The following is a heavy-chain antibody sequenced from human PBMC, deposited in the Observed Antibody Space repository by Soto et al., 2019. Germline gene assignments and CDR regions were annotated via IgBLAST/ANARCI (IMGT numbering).Heavy chain of an antibody. J-gene: IGHJ4*02. Sequence: SVKVSCKASGGTFSSYAISWVRQAPGQGLEWMGGIIPIFGTANYAQKFQGRVTITADESTSTAYMELSSLRSEDTAVYYCAREGRYCSGGSCYLPRYWGQGTLVTVSS. D-gene: IGHD2-15*01. CDR2: IIPIFGTA. CDR3: AREGRYCSGGSCYLPRY. CDR1: GGTFSSYA. V-gene: IGHV1-69*13.